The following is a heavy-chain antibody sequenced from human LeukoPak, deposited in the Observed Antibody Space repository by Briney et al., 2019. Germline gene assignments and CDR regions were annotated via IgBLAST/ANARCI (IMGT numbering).Heavy chain of an antibody. CDR1: GFTVSNNY. Sequence: GGSLRLSCAASGFTVSNNYMSWVRQAPGKGLEWVSAIYGGGNTYYADSVKGRFTISRDNSKNTLYLQMNSLRAEDTAVYYCAKDRISGGYNHYYFDYWGQGTLVTVSS. J-gene: IGHJ4*02. V-gene: IGHV3-53*01. CDR3: AKDRISGGYNHYYFDY. CDR2: IYGGGNT. D-gene: IGHD5-24*01.